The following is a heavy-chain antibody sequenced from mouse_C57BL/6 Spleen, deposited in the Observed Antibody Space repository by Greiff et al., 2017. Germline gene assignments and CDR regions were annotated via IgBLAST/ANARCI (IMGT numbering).Heavy chain of an antibody. CDR1: GYTFTSYG. CDR3: ARRGCTTVVDWYFDV. V-gene: IGHV1-81*01. D-gene: IGHD1-1*01. Sequence: VQLQQSGAELARPGASVKLSCKASGYTFTSYGISWVKQRTGQGLEWIGEIYPRSGNTYYNEKFKGKATLTADKSSSTAYMELRSLTSEDSAVYYCARRGCTTVVDWYFDVWGKGTTVTVSS. CDR2: IYPRSGNT. J-gene: IGHJ1*03.